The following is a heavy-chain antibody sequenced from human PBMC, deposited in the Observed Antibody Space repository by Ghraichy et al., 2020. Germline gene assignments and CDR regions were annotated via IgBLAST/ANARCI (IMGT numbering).Heavy chain of an antibody. CDR2: INHSGST. CDR3: ARSYYYASGSEDAFDI. D-gene: IGHD3-10*01. Sequence: SETLSLTCTVSGYSISSGYYWGWIRQPPGKGLEWIGSINHSGSTYYNPSLKSRVTISVDTSKNQFSLKLSSVTAADTAVYYCARSYYYASGSEDAFDIWGQGTMVTVSS. J-gene: IGHJ3*02. V-gene: IGHV4-38-2*02. CDR1: GYSISSGYY.